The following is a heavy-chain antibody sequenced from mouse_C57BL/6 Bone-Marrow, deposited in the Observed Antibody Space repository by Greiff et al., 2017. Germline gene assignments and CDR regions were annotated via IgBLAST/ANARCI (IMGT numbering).Heavy chain of an antibody. CDR2: INPGSGGT. J-gene: IGHJ3*01. CDR3: ANSNYLAWFAY. CDR1: GYAFTNYL. V-gene: IGHV1-54*01. Sequence: QVQLQQSGAELVRPGTSVKVSCKASGYAFTNYLIEWVKQRPGQGLEWIGVINPGSGGTNYNEKFKGKATLTADKSSSTAYMQLSSLTSEDSAVYFCANSNYLAWFAYWGQGTLVTVSA. D-gene: IGHD2-5*01.